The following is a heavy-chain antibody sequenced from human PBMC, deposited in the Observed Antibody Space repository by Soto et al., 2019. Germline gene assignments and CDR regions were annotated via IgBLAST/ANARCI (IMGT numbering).Heavy chain of an antibody. CDR2: IVIGSGTT. Sequence: SVKVSCKASRFNFTTSAVQWVRQARGQRIEWIGWIVIGSGTTNYAQRFQERVTVTRDMSTSTAYMELSNLISEDTAVYYCAREGSSGAFDYWGQGTLVTVSS. CDR1: RFNFTTSA. J-gene: IGHJ4*02. V-gene: IGHV1-58*01. CDR3: AREGSSGAFDY. D-gene: IGHD5-12*01.